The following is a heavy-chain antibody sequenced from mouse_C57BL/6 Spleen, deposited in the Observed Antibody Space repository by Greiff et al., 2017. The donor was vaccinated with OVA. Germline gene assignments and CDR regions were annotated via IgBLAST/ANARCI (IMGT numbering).Heavy chain of an antibody. Sequence: DVQLQESGPGLVKPSQSLSLTCSVTGYSITSGYYWNWIRQFPGNKLEWMGYISYDGSNNYNPSLKNRISITRDTSKNQFFLKLNSVTTEDTATYYCARRVDYDYFDYWGQGTTLTVSS. D-gene: IGHD2-4*01. V-gene: IGHV3-6*01. CDR1: GYSITSGYY. CDR3: ARRVDYDYFDY. CDR2: ISYDGSN. J-gene: IGHJ2*01.